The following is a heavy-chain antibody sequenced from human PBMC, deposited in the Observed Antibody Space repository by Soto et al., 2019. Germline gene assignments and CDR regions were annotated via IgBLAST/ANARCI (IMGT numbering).Heavy chain of an antibody. V-gene: IGHV1-69*13. D-gene: IGHD3-10*01. CDR1: GCTFSSYA. Sequence: SVKVSCKASGCTFSSYAISWVRQAPGQVLEWMGGIIPIFGTANYAQKFQGRVTITADESTSTAYMELSSLRSEDTAVYYCAREGDYYGSGSAGIGMDVWGQGTTVTVSS. CDR2: IIPIFGTA. J-gene: IGHJ6*02. CDR3: AREGDYYGSGSAGIGMDV.